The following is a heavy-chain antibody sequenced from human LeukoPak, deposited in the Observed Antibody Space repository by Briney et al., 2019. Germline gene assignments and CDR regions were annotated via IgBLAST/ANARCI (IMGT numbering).Heavy chain of an antibody. CDR2: IYHSGST. J-gene: IGHJ4*02. D-gene: IGHD3-22*01. V-gene: IGHV4-30-2*01. CDR3: ARTHYDSSAPLI. CDR1: GGSISSGGYY. Sequence: SETLSLTCTVSGGSISSGGYYWSWIRQPPGKGLEWIGYIYHSGSTYYNPSLKSRVTISVDRSKNQFSLKLCSVTAADTAVYYCARTHYDSSAPLIWGQGTLVTVSS.